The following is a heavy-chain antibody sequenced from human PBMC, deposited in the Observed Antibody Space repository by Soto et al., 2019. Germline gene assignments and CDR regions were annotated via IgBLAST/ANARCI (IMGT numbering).Heavy chain of an antibody. D-gene: IGHD6-19*01. CDR1: GFTFSNYA. V-gene: IGHV3-64*01. Sequence: EVQLVESGGGLVQPGGSLRLSCAASGFTFSNYAMDWVRQAPGKVLEYVSGISSNGVGTYYANSVKDRFTISRDNSKNTLYLQMGSLRAEDMAVYYCARREQSDYYYMDGWGKGASVTVSS. J-gene: IGHJ6*03. CDR2: ISSNGVGT. CDR3: ARREQSDYYYMDG.